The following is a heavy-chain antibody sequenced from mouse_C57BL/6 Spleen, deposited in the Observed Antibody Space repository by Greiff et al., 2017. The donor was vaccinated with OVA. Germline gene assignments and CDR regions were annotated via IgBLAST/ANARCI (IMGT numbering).Heavy chain of an antibody. V-gene: IGHV1-47*01. Sequence: QVQLQQSGAELVKPGASVKMSCKASGYTFTTYPIEWMKQNHGKSLEWIGNFHPYNDDTKYNEKFKGKATLTVEKSSSTVYLELSRLTSDDSAVYDCARSLYYYGSSYWYFDVWGTGTTVTVSS. CDR2: FHPYNDDT. CDR3: ARSLYYYGSSYWYFDV. J-gene: IGHJ1*03. D-gene: IGHD1-1*01. CDR1: GYTFTTYP.